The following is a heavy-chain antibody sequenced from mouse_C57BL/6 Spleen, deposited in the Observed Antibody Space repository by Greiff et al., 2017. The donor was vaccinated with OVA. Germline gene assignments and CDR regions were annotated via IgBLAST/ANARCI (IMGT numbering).Heavy chain of an antibody. Sequence: EVQRVESGPGLVKPSQSLSLTCSVTGYSITSGYYWNWIRQFPGNKLEWMGYISYDGSNNYNPSLKNRISITRDTSKNQFFLKLNSVTTEDTATYYCARGEYAMDYWGQGTSVTVSS. CDR2: ISYDGSN. V-gene: IGHV3-6*01. J-gene: IGHJ4*01. CDR1: GYSITSGYY. CDR3: ARGEYAMDY.